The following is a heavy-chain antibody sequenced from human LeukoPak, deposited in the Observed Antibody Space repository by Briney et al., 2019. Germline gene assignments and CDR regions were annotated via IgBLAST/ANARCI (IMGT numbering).Heavy chain of an antibody. Sequence: RASVNVSCTASGYTFTSYYMHWVRQAPGQGLEWMGIINPSGGSTSYAQKFQGRVTMTRDTSTSTVYMELSSLRSEDTAVYYCARGGTAMAPADYWYFDLWGRGTPVTVSS. V-gene: IGHV1-46*01. D-gene: IGHD5-18*01. CDR3: ARGGTAMAPADYWYFDL. CDR2: INPSGGST. J-gene: IGHJ2*01. CDR1: GYTFTSYY.